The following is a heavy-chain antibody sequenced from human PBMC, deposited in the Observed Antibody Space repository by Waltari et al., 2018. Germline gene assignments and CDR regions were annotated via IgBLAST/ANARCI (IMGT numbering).Heavy chain of an antibody. CDR2: INSDGSGT. Sequence: EVQLVESGGGLVQPGGSLRLYCTASGFTLRRYWMTWVRQAPGKGLVWVSRINSDGSGTIYADSVKGRFTISRDNAKNTLYLQLNSLRVEDTAVYYCAREPSPDSSGYFYYYMDVWGKGTTVTVSS. CDR1: GFTLRRYW. V-gene: IGHV3-74*01. D-gene: IGHD3-22*01. CDR3: AREPSPDSSGYFYYYMDV. J-gene: IGHJ6*03.